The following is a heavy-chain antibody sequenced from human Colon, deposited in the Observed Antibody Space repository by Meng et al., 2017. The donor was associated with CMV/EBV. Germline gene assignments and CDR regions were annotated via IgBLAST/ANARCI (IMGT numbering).Heavy chain of an antibody. J-gene: IGHJ4*02. V-gene: IGHV3-23*01. CDR2: ISASGDVT. CDR3: ARDWGAVTPLDY. D-gene: IGHD4-17*01. CDR1: GFTFNNFA. Sequence: GESLKISCAASGFTFNNFAMTWVRQAPGKGLEWVSTISASGDVTHYADSVKGRFAISRDNSRNSLYLQMNSLRAEDTAVYYCARDWGAVTPLDYWGQGTLVTVSS.